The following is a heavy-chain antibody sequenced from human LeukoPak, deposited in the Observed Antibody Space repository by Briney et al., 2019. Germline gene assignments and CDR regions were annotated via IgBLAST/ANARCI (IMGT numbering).Heavy chain of an antibody. J-gene: IGHJ4*02. CDR1: GFSLSTSGVG. CDR3: AHSVKKVSGYDLGVFDY. Sequence: SGPTLVKPTQTLTLTCTFSGFSLSTSGVGVGWIRQPPGKALEWLALIYWDDDKRYSPSLKSRFTITKDTSRNQVVLTMTNMDPVDTATYYCAHSVKKVSGYDLGVFDYWGQGTLVTVSS. D-gene: IGHD5-12*01. V-gene: IGHV2-5*02. CDR2: IYWDDDK.